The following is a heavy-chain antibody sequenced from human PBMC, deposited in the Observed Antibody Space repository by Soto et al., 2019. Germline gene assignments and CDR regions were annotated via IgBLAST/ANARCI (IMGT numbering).Heavy chain of an antibody. V-gene: IGHV3-15*07. CDR2: ITTRDEGETT. CDR1: GFSVSKAW. CDR3: TTGSVEGF. D-gene: IGHD2-15*01. J-gene: IGHJ6*02. Sequence: EVQLVDSGGGLVKPGGSLRLSCEASGFSVSKAWMNWVRQAPGKGLEWVGRITTRDEGETTNYAAPVKGRFTISRDDSKNTLYLQMNSLKTEDTAVYYCTTGSVEGFWGQGTTVTVSS.